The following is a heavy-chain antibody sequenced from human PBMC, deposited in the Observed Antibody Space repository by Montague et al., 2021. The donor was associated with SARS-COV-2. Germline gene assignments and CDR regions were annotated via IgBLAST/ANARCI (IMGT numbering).Heavy chain of an antibody. V-gene: IGHV3-7*01. Sequence: SLRLSCGASGFTFTNYWLSWLRQAPGKGPEWVANINQGGTEIHYXYSLNGRFTISRDNAKNSLYLQMNSLRAEDTAVYYCARRNYGGDKYYYYGMDVWGQGTTVTVSS. D-gene: IGHD4-23*01. CDR2: INQGGTEI. CDR3: ARRNYGGDKYYYYGMDV. CDR1: GFTFTNYW. J-gene: IGHJ6*02.